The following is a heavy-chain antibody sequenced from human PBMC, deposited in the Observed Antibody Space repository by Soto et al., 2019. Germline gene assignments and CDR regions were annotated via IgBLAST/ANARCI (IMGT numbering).Heavy chain of an antibody. CDR2: IYYSGNT. V-gene: IGHV4-31*03. J-gene: IGHJ4*02. D-gene: IGHD5-18*01. CDR1: GGSVRSGGYY. CDR3: ARKKGYSYGPHYFDY. Sequence: QVQLQESGPGLVKPSQTLSLTCTVSGGSVRSGGYYWSWIRQHPGKGLEWIGYIYYSGNTFYNPSLKSRVTISVDTSKHQFSLKLRSVTAADTAVYYCARKKGYSYGPHYFDYWGQGTRVSVSS.